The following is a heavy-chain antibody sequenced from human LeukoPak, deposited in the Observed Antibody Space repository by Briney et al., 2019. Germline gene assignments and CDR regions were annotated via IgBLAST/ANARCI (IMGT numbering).Heavy chain of an antibody. D-gene: IGHD3-16*01. CDR1: GGSISIYY. CDR3: ARDGGGTERPFDY. CDR2: IYTSGNT. Sequence: PSETLSLTRTVSGGSISIYYWNWIRQPAGKGLEWIGRIYTSGNTNYNPSLKSRVTMSVDASNNHLSLNLSSVTAADTAVYYCARDGGGTERPFDYWGQGTLVTVSS. J-gene: IGHJ4*02. V-gene: IGHV4-4*07.